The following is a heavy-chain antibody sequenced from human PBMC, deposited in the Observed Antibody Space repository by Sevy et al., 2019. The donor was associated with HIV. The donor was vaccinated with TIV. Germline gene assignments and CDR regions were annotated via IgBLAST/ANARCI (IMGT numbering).Heavy chain of an antibody. D-gene: IGHD3-10*01. CDR3: GKGSGGSGCYYDS. V-gene: IGHV3-43D*04. Sequence: GESLKISCAASGFTFDDYAMHWVRQAPGKGLEWVSRIDWDGGSTYYADSVKGRFTISRDNSKNSLYLQMNSLRAEDTAFYYCGKGSGGSGCYYDSGGQGTLVTVSS. J-gene: IGHJ4*02. CDR2: IDWDGGST. CDR1: GFTFDDYA.